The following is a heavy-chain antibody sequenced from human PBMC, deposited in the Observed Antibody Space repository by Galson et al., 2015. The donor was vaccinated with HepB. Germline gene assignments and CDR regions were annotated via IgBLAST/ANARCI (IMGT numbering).Heavy chain of an antibody. CDR2: ISGSGSNT. J-gene: IGHJ4*02. Sequence: SLRLSCAASGFTFSTYAMNWVRQAPGKGLEWVSTISGSGSNTFYADSVKGRFTISRDSSKNTLYLQMSSLRAEDTAVYYCAKGIWEYYDNRVFDSWGQGTQVTVSS. CDR3: AKGIWEYYDNRVFDS. V-gene: IGHV3-23*01. D-gene: IGHD3-22*01. CDR1: GFTFSTYA.